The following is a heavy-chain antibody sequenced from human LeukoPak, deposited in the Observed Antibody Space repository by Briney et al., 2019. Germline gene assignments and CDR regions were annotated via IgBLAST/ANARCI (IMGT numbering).Heavy chain of an antibody. CDR3: ARDGVLRYSIPGDYYYGMDV. J-gene: IGHJ6*02. D-gene: IGHD3-9*01. CDR2: ISSSGSTI. Sequence: GGSLRLSCVASGYTFSRYWMTWVRQAPGKGLEWVSYISSSGSTIYYADSVKGRFTISRDNAKNSLYLQMNSLRAEDTAVYYCARDGVLRYSIPGDYYYGMDVWGQGTTVTVSS. V-gene: IGHV3-48*04. CDR1: GYTFSRYW.